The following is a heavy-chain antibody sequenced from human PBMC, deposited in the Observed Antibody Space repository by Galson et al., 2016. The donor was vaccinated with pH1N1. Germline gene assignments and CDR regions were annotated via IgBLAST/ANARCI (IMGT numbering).Heavy chain of an antibody. CDR3: AGVLRTVVFDF. D-gene: IGHD2-15*01. J-gene: IGHJ4*02. CDR2: IAPDSGAT. CDR1: GYSFNVYY. V-gene: IGHV1-2*02. Sequence: SVKVSCKASGYSFNVYYMHWVRQAPGQGLEWMGWIAPDSGATSYAQKFQGRVTMTRDTSINRVYMELSRLRSDDTAIYYCAGVLRTVVFDFWGQGTPVTVSS.